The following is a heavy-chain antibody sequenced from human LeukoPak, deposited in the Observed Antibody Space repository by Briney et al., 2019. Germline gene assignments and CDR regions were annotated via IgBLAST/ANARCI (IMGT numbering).Heavy chain of an antibody. CDR1: GFSFSNYA. CDR3: AKHRCSNGIGSSYHYMDV. J-gene: IGHJ6*03. Sequence: GGALRLSCAASGFSFSNYAMHWVRQPPGEGREWVALMSYDGTNKYYAASVKGRFTISRDSSKNILYLQMNSLRAEDTTIYYCAKHRCSNGIGSSYHYMDVWGKGTTVTISS. V-gene: IGHV3-30*04. D-gene: IGHD2-8*01. CDR2: MSYDGTNK.